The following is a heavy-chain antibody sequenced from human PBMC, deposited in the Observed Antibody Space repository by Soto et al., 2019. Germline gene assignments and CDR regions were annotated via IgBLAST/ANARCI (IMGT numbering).Heavy chain of an antibody. Sequence: GSLRLSCAAPGFTFSSYSMNWVRQAPGKGLEWVSYISSSSSTIYYADSVKGRFTISRDNAKNSLYLQMNSLRDEDTAVYYCARGMDYYDSSGYYAFDIWGQGTMVTVSS. V-gene: IGHV3-48*02. D-gene: IGHD3-22*01. CDR1: GFTFSSYS. CDR2: ISSSSSTI. J-gene: IGHJ3*02. CDR3: ARGMDYYDSSGYYAFDI.